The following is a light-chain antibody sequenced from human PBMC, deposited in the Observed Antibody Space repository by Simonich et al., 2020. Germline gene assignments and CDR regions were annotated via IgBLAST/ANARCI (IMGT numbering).Light chain of an antibody. CDR3: QQRSNWPPYT. Sequence: EIVLTQSPATLSLSPGERATLSCRASQSVSSYLAWDQQKPGQAPRLLIYDASNRATGIPARFSGSGPGTDFTLTISSLEPEDFAVYYCQQRSNWPPYTFGQGTKLEIK. CDR2: DAS. V-gene: IGKV3D-11*02. CDR1: QSVSSY. J-gene: IGKJ2*01.